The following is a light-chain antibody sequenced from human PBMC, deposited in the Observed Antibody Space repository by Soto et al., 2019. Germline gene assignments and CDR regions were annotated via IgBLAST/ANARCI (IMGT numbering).Light chain of an antibody. Sequence: QSVLTQSPSASATPGQRVTISCSGSNSNIGTNTVNWYQQLPGTAPRLLIYTNNQRPSGVPQRFSGSKTGTSASLAIGGLQSEDGADYYCAAWDDSLGAYVFGTGTKVT. V-gene: IGLV1-44*01. CDR3: AAWDDSLGAYV. CDR1: NSNIGTNT. J-gene: IGLJ1*01. CDR2: TNN.